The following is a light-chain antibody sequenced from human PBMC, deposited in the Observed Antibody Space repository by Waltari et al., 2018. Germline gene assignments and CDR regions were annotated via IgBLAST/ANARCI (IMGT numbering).Light chain of an antibody. Sequence: EIVLTQSPGTLSLSPGGRATPSCRASQSIIKYLAWYQKKPGQAPRLLIYHTSSRAAGIPDRFSGSGSGTDFSLFISRLEPEDFAVYYCQHYVSLPATFGQGTKVEIK. CDR3: QHYVSLPAT. J-gene: IGKJ1*01. CDR1: QSIIKY. V-gene: IGKV3-20*01. CDR2: HTS.